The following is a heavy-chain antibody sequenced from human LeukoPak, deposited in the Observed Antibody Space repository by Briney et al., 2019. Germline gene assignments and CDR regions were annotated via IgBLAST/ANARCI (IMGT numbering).Heavy chain of an antibody. CDR1: GGSITSGGHY. CDR3: ARSAESGYADFDY. D-gene: IGHD5-12*01. V-gene: IGHV4-31*03. Sequence: SETLSLTCTVSGGSITSGGHYWSWIRQHPGKGLEWIGYIYYSGNAYYNPSLKSRVTISVDTSKNQFSLKVSSVTAADTAVYYCARSAESGYADFDYWGQETLVTVSS. J-gene: IGHJ4*02. CDR2: IYYSGNA.